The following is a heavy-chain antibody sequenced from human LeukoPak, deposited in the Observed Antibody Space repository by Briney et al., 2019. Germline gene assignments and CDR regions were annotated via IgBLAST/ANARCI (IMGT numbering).Heavy chain of an antibody. J-gene: IGHJ5*02. V-gene: IGHV4-34*01. CDR1: GGSFSGYY. D-gene: IGHD3-10*01. Sequence: SETLSLTCAVYGGSFSGYYWSWIRQPPGKGLEWIGEINHSGSTNYNPSLKSRVTISVDTSKNQFSLKLSSVPAADTAVYYCARGRYYYGSGSYYRSYNWFDPWGQGTLVTVSS. CDR3: ARGRYYYGSGSYYRSYNWFDP. CDR2: INHSGST.